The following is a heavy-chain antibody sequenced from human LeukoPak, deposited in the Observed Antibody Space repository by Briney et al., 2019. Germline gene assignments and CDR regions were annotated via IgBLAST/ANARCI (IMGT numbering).Heavy chain of an antibody. J-gene: IGHJ4*02. V-gene: IGHV3-30-3*01. CDR3: ARVKPVIQLWVTFDN. Sequence: GGSLRLSCAASGLTFSSYAMHWVRQAPGKGLEWVAVISYDGSNKYYADSVKGRFTISRDNSKNTLYLKMNSLRAEDTAVYYCARVKPVIQLWVTFDNRGQGDLVTVSS. CDR2: ISYDGSNK. CDR1: GLTFSSYA. D-gene: IGHD5-18*01.